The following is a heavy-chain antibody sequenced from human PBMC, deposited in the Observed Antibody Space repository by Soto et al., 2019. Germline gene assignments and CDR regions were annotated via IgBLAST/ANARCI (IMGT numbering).Heavy chain of an antibody. D-gene: IGHD3-10*01. Sequence: GASVKVSCKASGYIFSSHYMHWVRQAPGQGLEWMGLINPSGTSTIYAQKLQGRITMTRDPSTSTDYMELSSLRSEDTAVYYCARDNSCDYGSGLMAWWFDPWG. J-gene: IGHJ5*02. CDR1: GYIFSSHY. CDR2: INPSGTST. V-gene: IGHV1-46*04. CDR3: ARDNSCDYGSGLMAWWFDP.